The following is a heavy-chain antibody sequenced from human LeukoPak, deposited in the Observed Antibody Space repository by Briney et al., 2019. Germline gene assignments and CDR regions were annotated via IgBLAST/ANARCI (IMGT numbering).Heavy chain of an antibody. CDR1: GYSFTLYY. V-gene: IGHV1-2*02. D-gene: IGHD1-26*01. Sequence: ASVKVSCKASGYSFTLYYLQWVRQAPGQGLEWMGWIDPSSGDTEYVQKFYGRVTLTRYTSMTTAYMELTGLTSDDTAVYYCARILGCSGSYYRFDYWGQGTLITVSS. CDR2: IDPSSGDT. J-gene: IGHJ4*02. CDR3: ARILGCSGSYYRFDY.